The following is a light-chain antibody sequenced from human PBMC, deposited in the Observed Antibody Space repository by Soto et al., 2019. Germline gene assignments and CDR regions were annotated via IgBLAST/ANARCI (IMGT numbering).Light chain of an antibody. V-gene: IGKV2-28*01. CDR1: QSLLHSNGYNY. J-gene: IGKJ1*01. CDR2: LGS. Sequence: DIVMTQSPLSLPVTPGEPASISCRSSQSLLHSNGYNYLDWYLQKPGQSPQLLIYLGSNRASGVPDRFSGSWSGTDFTLKISRVEAEDVGVYYCMQALQTRTFGQGTKMEIK. CDR3: MQALQTRT.